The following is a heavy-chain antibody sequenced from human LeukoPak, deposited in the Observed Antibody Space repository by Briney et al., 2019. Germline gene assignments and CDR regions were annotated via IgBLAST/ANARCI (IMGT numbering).Heavy chain of an antibody. J-gene: IGHJ4*02. CDR3: ARMYSSGWYGGRAPRPSTFEY. CDR1: GGSISSGSYY. Sequence: PSETLSLTCTVSGGSISSGSYYWSWIRQPAGKGLEWIGRIYTSGSTNYNPSLKSRVTISVDTSKNQFSLKLSSVTAADTAVYYCARMYSSGWYGGRAPRPSTFEYWGQGTLVTVSS. V-gene: IGHV4-61*02. D-gene: IGHD6-19*01. CDR2: IYTSGST.